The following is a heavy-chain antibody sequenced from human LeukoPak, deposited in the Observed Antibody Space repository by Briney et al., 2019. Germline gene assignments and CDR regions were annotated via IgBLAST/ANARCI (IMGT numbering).Heavy chain of an antibody. J-gene: IGHJ4*02. CDR1: GFTFSSYS. Sequence: GGSLRLSCAASGFTFSSYSMNWVRQAPGKGLEWVSYTSSSSSTIYYADSVKGRFTISRDNAKNSLYLQMNSLRDEDTAVYYCARDDKRPDYYDSSGYYPAGLDYWGQGTLVTVSS. D-gene: IGHD3-22*01. V-gene: IGHV3-48*02. CDR3: ARDDKRPDYYDSSGYYPAGLDY. CDR2: TSSSSSTI.